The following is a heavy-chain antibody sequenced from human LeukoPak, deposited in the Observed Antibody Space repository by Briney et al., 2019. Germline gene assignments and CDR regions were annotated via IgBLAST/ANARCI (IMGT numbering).Heavy chain of an antibody. D-gene: IGHD6-13*01. V-gene: IGHV3-48*01. J-gene: IGHJ1*01. CDR3: ARPIGIAAAEFLQH. CDR2: ISSSSSTI. Sequence: GGSLRLSCAASGFTFSSYSMNWVRQAPGKGLEWVSYISSSSSTIYYADSVKGRFTISRDNAKNSLYLQMNSLRAEDTAVYYCARPIGIAAAEFLQHWGQGTLVTVSS. CDR1: GFTFSSYS.